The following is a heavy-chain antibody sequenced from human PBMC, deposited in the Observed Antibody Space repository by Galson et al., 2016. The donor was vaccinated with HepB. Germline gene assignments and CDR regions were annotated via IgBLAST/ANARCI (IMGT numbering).Heavy chain of an antibody. CDR3: ARVTYRRALDY. CDR2: IYHNGST. J-gene: IGHJ4*02. D-gene: IGHD3-16*02. Sequence: SLTCTVSGGSISSYSWSWIRQPPGKGLEWIGHIYHNGSTNYNPSLKTRVTMSLDTSKNQFSLKLSSVTAADTAVYFCARVTYRRALDYWGQGTLVTVSS. CDR1: GGSISSYS. V-gene: IGHV4-59*12.